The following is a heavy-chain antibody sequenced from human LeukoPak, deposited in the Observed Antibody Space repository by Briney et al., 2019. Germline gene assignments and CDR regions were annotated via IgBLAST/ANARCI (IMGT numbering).Heavy chain of an antibody. V-gene: IGHV1-58*01. CDR3: AAERYSDSCCWFDP. J-gene: IGHJ5*02. CDR2: IVVGSGDT. CDR1: GFTFSTSA. Sequence: TSVKVSCKASGFTFSTSAVQWVRQARGQRLEWIGWIVVGSGDTKYAQELQGRLTITRDMSTNTAYMELSSLRSEDTAVYYCAAERYSDSCCWFDPWGQETLVTVSS. D-gene: IGHD1-26*01.